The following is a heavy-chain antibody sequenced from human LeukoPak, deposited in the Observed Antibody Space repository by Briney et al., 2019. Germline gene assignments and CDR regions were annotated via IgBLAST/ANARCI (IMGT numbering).Heavy chain of an antibody. CDR1: GGSISSSSYY. Sequence: PSETLSLTCTVSGGSISSSSYYWGWIRQPPGKGLEWIGSIYYSGSTYYNPSLKSRVTISVDTSKNQFSLKLSSVTAADTAVYYCARGAFVADGYNLDYWGQGTLVTVSS. V-gene: IGHV4-39*01. CDR2: IYYSGST. J-gene: IGHJ4*02. D-gene: IGHD5-24*01. CDR3: ARGAFVADGYNLDY.